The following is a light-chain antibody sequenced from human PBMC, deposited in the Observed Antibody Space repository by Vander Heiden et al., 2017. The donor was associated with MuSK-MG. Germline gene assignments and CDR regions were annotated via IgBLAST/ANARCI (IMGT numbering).Light chain of an antibody. CDR2: GAS. V-gene: IGKV1-NL1*01. J-gene: IGKJ2*01. Sequence: DIQMTQSPSSLSASVGDRVTITCRANEDISNALAWYQQKPGKAPKLLLYGASRLESGVPSRFSGSGSGTDYTLTISSLQPEDFATYYCQQYDSTPLYTFGQGTKLEIK. CDR1: EDISNA. CDR3: QQYDSTPLYT.